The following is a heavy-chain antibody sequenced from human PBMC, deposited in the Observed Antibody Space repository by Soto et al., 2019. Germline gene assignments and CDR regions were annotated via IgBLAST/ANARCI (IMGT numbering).Heavy chain of an antibody. CDR2: IIPIFGTA. J-gene: IGHJ6*02. CDR1: RVAFSKFI. Sequence: QAQLEQSGGEVKKPGSSVKVSCKASRVAFSKFIVTWVRQAPGLGLEWVGGIIPIFGTANYAQKFQGRVTITADESTSTSYMEVNNLRSEDTAWYYFAKVRYSSPMGYYYGMDVWGQGTTVTVSS. V-gene: IGHV1-69*01. D-gene: IGHD6-19*01. CDR3: AKVRYSSPMGYYYGMDV.